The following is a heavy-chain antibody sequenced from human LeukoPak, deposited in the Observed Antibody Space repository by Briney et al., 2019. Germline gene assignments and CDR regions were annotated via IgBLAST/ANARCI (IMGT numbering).Heavy chain of an antibody. Sequence: SETLSLTCAVYGGSFSGYYWSWIRQPPGKGLEWIGEINHSGSTNYNPSLKSRVTISVGTSKSQFSPKLSSVTAADTAVYYCARVRGYSYGELDYWGQGTLSPSPQ. CDR1: GGSFSGYY. J-gene: IGHJ4*02. CDR3: ARVRGYSYGELDY. CDR2: INHSGST. V-gene: IGHV4-34*01. D-gene: IGHD5-18*01.